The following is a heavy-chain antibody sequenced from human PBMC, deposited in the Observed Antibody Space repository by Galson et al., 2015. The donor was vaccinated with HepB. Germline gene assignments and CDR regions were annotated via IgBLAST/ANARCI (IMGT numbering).Heavy chain of an antibody. CDR3: ASASDDSSGYYYVRGAFDI. V-gene: IGHV3-53*01. J-gene: IGHJ3*02. D-gene: IGHD3-22*01. Sequence: SLRLSCAASGFTVSSNHMSWVRQAPGKGLEWVSVIYSGGSTYYADSVKGRFTISRDNSKNTLYLQMNSLRAEDTAVYYCASASDDSSGYYYVRGAFDIWGQGTMVTVSS. CDR2: IYSGGST. CDR1: GFTVSSNH.